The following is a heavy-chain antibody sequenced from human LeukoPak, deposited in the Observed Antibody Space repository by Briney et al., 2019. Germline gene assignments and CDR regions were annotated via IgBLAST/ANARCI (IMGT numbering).Heavy chain of an antibody. V-gene: IGHV4-4*07. J-gene: IGHJ4*02. Sequence: PSETLSLTCTVSGGSTNGYYWSWIRQPAGEGLEWIGRIYTRESTNYNPSLKSRVTMSIDTSKNQFSLKLRSVTAADTAVYYCARVSRGWNYVDYWGQGTLVTVSS. CDR3: ARVSRGWNYVDY. D-gene: IGHD6-19*01. CDR2: IYTREST. CDR1: GGSTNGYY.